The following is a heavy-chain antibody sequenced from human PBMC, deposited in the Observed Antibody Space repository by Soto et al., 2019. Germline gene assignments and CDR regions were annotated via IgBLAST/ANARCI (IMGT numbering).Heavy chain of an antibody. J-gene: IGHJ4*02. CDR2: IYYSGST. V-gene: IGHV4-31*03. CDR1: GGSISSGGYY. D-gene: IGHD3-22*01. Sequence: KTSETLSLTCTVSGGSISSGGYYWSWIRQHPGKGLEWIGYIYYSGSTYYNPSLKSRVTISVDTSKNQFSLKLSSVTAADTAVYYCARVLTLYDSSGYCFDYWGQGTLVTVSA. CDR3: ARVLTLYDSSGYCFDY.